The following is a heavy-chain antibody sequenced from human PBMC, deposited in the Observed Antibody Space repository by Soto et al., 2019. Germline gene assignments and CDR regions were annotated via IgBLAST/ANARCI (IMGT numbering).Heavy chain of an antibody. CDR2: IYWDDDK. CDR1: GFSLSTSGVG. CDR3: AHRIAVAAPHDDAFDI. Sequence: QITLKESGPTLVKPTQTLTLTCTFSGFSLSTSGVGVGWIRQPPGKALEWLALIYWDDDKRYSPSLKSRLTITKDTSKNQVVLTMTNMDPVDTATYYCAHRIAVAAPHDDAFDIWGQGTMVTVSS. D-gene: IGHD6-19*01. V-gene: IGHV2-5*02. J-gene: IGHJ3*02.